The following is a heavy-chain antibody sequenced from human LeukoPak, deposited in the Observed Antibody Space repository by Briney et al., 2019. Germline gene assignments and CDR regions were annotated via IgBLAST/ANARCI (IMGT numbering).Heavy chain of an antibody. J-gene: IGHJ4*02. Sequence: SETLSLTCTVSGGSISTYSWSWIRQPPGKGLEWIGYIYYSGNTNYNPSLKSRVTISVDTSKNQFSLKLSSVTAADTAMYYCAGSGYSSGYLFDYWGQGTLVTVS. CDR2: IYYSGNT. CDR3: AGSGYSSGYLFDY. D-gene: IGHD5-18*01. CDR1: GGSISTYS. V-gene: IGHV4-59*01.